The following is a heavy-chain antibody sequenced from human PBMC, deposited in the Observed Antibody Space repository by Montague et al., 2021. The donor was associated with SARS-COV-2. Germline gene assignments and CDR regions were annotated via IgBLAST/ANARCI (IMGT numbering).Heavy chain of an antibody. J-gene: IGHJ5*02. V-gene: IGHV4-34*01. CDR2: INHSGST. D-gene: IGHD3-3*01. Sequence: SETLSLTCAVYGGSFSGYYWSWIRQSPGKGLEWIGEINHSGSTNHNPSLQSRVTISVDKSKNQFSLTLRFLTAADTAVYYCARGADYDFWSGFVWYKGFGVWGQGTPVIVSS. CDR1: GGSFSGYY. CDR3: ARGADYDFWSGFVWYKGFGV.